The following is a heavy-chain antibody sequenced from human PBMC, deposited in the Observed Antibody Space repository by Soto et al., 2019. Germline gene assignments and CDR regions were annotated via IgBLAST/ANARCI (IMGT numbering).Heavy chain of an antibody. CDR2: INSDGSST. CDR3: ARVDRSSSWYVDY. J-gene: IGHJ4*02. V-gene: IGHV3-74*01. CDR1: GFTLSTYW. Sequence: EVHLVESGGGLVQPGGSLRLSCAASGFTLSTYWMHWVRQAPGKGLVWVSRINSDGSSTSYANSVKGRFTISRDNDKNTLYLQMNSLRAEDTAVYYCARVDRSSSWYVDYWGQGTLVTVAS. D-gene: IGHD6-13*01.